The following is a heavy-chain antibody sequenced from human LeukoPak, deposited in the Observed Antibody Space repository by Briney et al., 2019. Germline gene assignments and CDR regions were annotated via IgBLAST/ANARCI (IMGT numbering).Heavy chain of an antibody. CDR3: ATRGYFDWLFPFDY. V-gene: IGHV4-34*01. CDR2: INHSGST. Sequence: SETLSLTCAVYGGSFSGYYWGWIRQPPGKGLEWIGEINHSGSTNYNPSLKSRVTISVDTSKNQFSLKLSSVTAADTAVYYCATRGYFDWLFPFDYWGQGTLVTVSS. D-gene: IGHD3-9*01. CDR1: GGSFSGYY. J-gene: IGHJ4*02.